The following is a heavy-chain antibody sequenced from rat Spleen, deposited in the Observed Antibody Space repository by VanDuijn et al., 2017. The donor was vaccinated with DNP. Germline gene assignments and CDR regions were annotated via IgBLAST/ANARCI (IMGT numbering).Heavy chain of an antibody. CDR1: GFSLSSYT. J-gene: IGHJ2*01. Sequence: QVQLKESGPDLVQPSQTLSLTCTVSGFSLSSYTVSWVRQPPGKGLEWIASISTGGSTYYNSTLKSRLSISRDTSKRQVFLKMNSLQTEDTAMYFCASLNYGNYGYWGQGVMVTVSS. CDR3: ASLNYGNYGY. CDR2: ISTGGST. V-gene: IGHV2-6*01. D-gene: IGHD1-3*01.